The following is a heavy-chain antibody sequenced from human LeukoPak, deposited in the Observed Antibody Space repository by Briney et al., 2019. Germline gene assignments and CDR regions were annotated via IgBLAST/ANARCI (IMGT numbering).Heavy chain of an antibody. Sequence: KPGASVKVSCKASGYTFTGYYMHWVRQAPGQGLEWMGWINPNSGGTNYAQKFQGRVTMTRDTSISTAYRELSRLRSDDTAVYYCARARYCSSTSCPYYYYYGMDVWGQGTTVTVSS. D-gene: IGHD2-2*01. CDR3: ARARYCSSTSCPYYYYYGMDV. CDR1: GYTFTGYY. J-gene: IGHJ6*02. V-gene: IGHV1-2*02. CDR2: INPNSGGT.